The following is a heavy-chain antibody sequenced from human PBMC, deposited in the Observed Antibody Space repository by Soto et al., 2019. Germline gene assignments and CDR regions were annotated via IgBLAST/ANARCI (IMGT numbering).Heavy chain of an antibody. D-gene: IGHD5-18*01. J-gene: IGHJ4*02. CDR2: IYHSGST. V-gene: IGHV4-30-2*01. CDR1: GGSISSGGYS. CDR3: ARGGRGYSYGSFDY. Sequence: PSETLSLTCAVSGGSISSGGYSWSWIRQPPGKGPEWIGYIYHSGSTYYNPSLKSRVTISVDRSKNQFSLKLSSVTAADTAVYYCARGGRGYSYGSFDYWGQGTLVTVSS.